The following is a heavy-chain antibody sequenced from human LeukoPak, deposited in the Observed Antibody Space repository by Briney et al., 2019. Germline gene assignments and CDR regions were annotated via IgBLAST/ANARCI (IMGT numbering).Heavy chain of an antibody. CDR2: ISYSGST. CDR1: GGSISSGDYY. V-gene: IGHV4-30-4*01. D-gene: IGHD5-18*01. J-gene: IGHJ4*02. CDR3: ARVGGRFSYGYVDY. Sequence: SETLSLTCTVSGGSISSGDYYWSWIRQPPGKGLEWIGYISYSGSTYYNPSLKSRVTISVDTSKNQFSLKLRSVTAADTAVYYCARVGGRFSYGYVDYWGQGTPVTVSS.